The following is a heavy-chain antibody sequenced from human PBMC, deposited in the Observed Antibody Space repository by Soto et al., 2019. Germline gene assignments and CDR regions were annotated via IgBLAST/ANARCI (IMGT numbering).Heavy chain of an antibody. CDR3: ATQALSPMVRGEFDY. D-gene: IGHD3-10*01. CDR2: IIPIFGTA. CDR1: GGTFNSYA. Sequence: GASVKVSCKASGGTFNSYAISWVRQAPGQGLEWMGGIIPIFGTANYAQKFQGRVTITADESTSTAYMELSSLRSEDTAVYYFATQALSPMVRGEFDYWGQGTLVTVSS. J-gene: IGHJ4*02. V-gene: IGHV1-69*13.